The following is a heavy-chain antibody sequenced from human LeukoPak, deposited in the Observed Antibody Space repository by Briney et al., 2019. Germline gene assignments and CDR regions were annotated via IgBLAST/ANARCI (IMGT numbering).Heavy chain of an antibody. J-gene: IGHJ4*02. Sequence: SETLCFTCAVYGVSFSGYYWSWIRQPPGKGLEWIGEINHSGSTNYNPSLKSRVTISVDTSKNQFSLKLSSVTAADTAVYYCARVSPIYDSSWYRKGPFDYWGQGTLVNVSS. D-gene: IGHD6-13*01. CDR2: INHSGST. V-gene: IGHV4-34*01. CDR1: GVSFSGYY. CDR3: ARVSPIYDSSWYRKGPFDY.